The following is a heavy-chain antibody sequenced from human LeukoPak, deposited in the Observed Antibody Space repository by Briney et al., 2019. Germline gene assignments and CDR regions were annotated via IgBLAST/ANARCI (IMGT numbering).Heavy chain of an antibody. CDR1: GYTLTSNY. CDR2: ISPSGGST. D-gene: IGHD3-16*02. CDR3: ARLNSNYDYVWGSYRSGFDY. J-gene: IGHJ4*02. V-gene: IGHV1-46*01. Sequence: ASVKVSCKAFGYTLTSNYMHWVRQAPGQGPEWMRVISPSGGSTTYAQKFQGRVTLTRDMSTSTDYLELSRLRSDDTAVYYCARLNSNYDYVWGSYRSGFDYWGQGTLVTVSS.